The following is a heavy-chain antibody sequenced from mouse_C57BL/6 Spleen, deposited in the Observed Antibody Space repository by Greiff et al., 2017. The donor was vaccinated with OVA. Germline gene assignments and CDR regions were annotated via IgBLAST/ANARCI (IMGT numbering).Heavy chain of an antibody. CDR3: ARDVTGPKAFDY. V-gene: IGHV14-2*01. CDR1: GFNIKDYY. D-gene: IGHD2-12*01. J-gene: IGHJ2*01. CDR2: IDPEDGET. Sequence: EVKLVESGAELVKPGASVKLSCTASGFNIKDYYMHWVKQRTEQGLEWIGRIDPEDGETKYAPKFQGKATITADTSSNTAYLQLSSLTSEDTAFDYWARDVTGPKAFDYWGQGTTLTVSA.